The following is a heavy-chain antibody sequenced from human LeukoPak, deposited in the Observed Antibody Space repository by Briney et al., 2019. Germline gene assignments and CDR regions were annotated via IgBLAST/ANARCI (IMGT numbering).Heavy chain of an antibody. J-gene: IGHJ4*02. V-gene: IGHV3-7*01. CDR1: GYSFSTNM. Sequence: GGSLRLSCVVSGYSFSTNMMTWVRQAPGRGLEWVATILPAGKESYRVDSVKGRFIISRDNAKNSLFLEMNSLRHDDTALYYCMSAHGYWDQGTLVTVSS. CDR2: ILPAGKES. CDR3: MSAHGY.